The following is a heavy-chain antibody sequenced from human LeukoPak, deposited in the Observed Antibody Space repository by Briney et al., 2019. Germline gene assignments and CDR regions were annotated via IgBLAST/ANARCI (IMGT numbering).Heavy chain of an antibody. D-gene: IGHD4-17*01. V-gene: IGHV4-59*01. CDR3: ARASRVRTVTTVLTGGKLLDAFDI. CDR1: GGSISSYY. CDR2: IYYSGST. Sequence: PSETLSLTCTVSGGSISSYYWSWIRQPPGKGLEWIGYIYYSGSTNYNPSLKSRVTISVDTSKNHFSLKLSSVTAADTAVYYCARASRVRTVTTVLTGGKLLDAFDIWGQGTMVTVSS. J-gene: IGHJ3*02.